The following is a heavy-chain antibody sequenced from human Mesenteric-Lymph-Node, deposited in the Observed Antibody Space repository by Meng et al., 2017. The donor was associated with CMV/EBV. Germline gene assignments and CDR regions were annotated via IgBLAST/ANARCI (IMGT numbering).Heavy chain of an antibody. CDR1: GFTFSSYG. J-gene: IGHJ3*02. CDR3: ARTRGRGYTIGGDAFDI. Sequence: GESLKISCAASGFTFSSYGMHWVRQAPGKGLEWVSTISGPTGSTYYADSVKGRFTISRDNSKNTLDLQMNSLRGEDTAVYYCARTRGRGYTIGGDAFDIWGQGTMVTVS. V-gene: IGHV3-23*01. D-gene: IGHD5-18*01. CDR2: ISGPTGST.